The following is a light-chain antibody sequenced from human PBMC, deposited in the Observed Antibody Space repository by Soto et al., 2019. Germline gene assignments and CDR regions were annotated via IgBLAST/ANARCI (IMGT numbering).Light chain of an antibody. J-gene: IGLJ1*01. CDR3: SSYTNINTRACV. V-gene: IGLV2-11*01. CDR2: DVS. Sequence: QSALTQPRSVSGSPGQTVTISCTGTSRDVGSYNYVSWYQQYPGKAPKLIIYDVSRRPSGVPDRFSGSKYGSTASLTISGLQAEDEAEYYCSSYTNINTRACVFGTGTKLTVL. CDR1: SRDVGSYNY.